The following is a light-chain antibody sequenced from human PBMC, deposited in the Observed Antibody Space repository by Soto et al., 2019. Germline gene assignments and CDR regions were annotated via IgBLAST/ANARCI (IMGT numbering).Light chain of an antibody. J-gene: IGKJ3*01. CDR1: QSISSY. CDR3: QHSYSTPIT. Sequence: DIQMPQSPSSLSASVGDRVTITCRASQSISSYLNWYQQKPGKAPKLLIYAASSLQSVVPSRFSCSGSGTDFTLTISSLQPEDFATYYCQHSYSTPITFGPGTKVDIK. CDR2: AAS. V-gene: IGKV1-39*01.